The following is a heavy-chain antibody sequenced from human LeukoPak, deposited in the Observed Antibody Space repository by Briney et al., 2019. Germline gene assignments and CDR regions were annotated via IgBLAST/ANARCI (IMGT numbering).Heavy chain of an antibody. CDR1: GGSISSGSYY. CDR3: AGSNYDNWFDP. J-gene: IGHJ5*02. Sequence: SETLSLTCTVSGGSISSGSYYCGWIRQPPGKGVEWIGSIYHSGNTYYNPSLKSRVTLSVDTSKNQFSLKLSSVTAADTAVYYCAGSNYDNWFDPWGQGTLVSVSS. CDR2: IYHSGNT. V-gene: IGHV4-39*01. D-gene: IGHD3-10*01.